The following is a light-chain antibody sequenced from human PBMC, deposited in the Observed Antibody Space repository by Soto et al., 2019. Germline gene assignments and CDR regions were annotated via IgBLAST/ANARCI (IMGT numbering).Light chain of an antibody. CDR3: ATWDDSLKAVV. CDR1: SSNIGSSS. V-gene: IGLV1-44*01. CDR2: SNN. J-gene: IGLJ2*01. Sequence: QSVLSQPPSASETPGQRINISCSGSSSNIGSSSVNWYQQLPGTAPKLLIFSNNQRPSGVPDRFFGSKSGTSASLAISGLQSEDEADYCCATWDDSLKAVVFGGGTKVTVL.